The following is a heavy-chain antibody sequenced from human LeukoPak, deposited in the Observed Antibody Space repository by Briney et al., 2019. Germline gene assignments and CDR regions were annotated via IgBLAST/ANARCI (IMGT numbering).Heavy chain of an antibody. V-gene: IGHV3-23*01. CDR1: GFTFSSYA. CDR2: ISGSGGST. CDR3: AKTKISGWRVYYYMDV. J-gene: IGHJ6*03. D-gene: IGHD6-19*01. Sequence: PGGSLRLSCAASGFTFSSYAMSWVRQAPGKGLEWVSAISGSGGSTYYADSVKGRFTISRDNSKNTLYLQMNSLRAEDTAVYYCAKTKISGWRVYYYMDVWGKGTTVTISS.